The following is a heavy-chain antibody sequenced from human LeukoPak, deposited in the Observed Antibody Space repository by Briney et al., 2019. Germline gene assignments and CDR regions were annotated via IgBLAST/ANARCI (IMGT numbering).Heavy chain of an antibody. J-gene: IGHJ4*02. CDR2: VISDGTT. Sequence: PGGSLRLSCAASAFTFSIYDMSWVRQAPGKGLEWVSIVISDGTTYYADSVKGRFTISRDNFKNTVYLQMNSLRAEDTAVYYCARSRGHDYWGQGTLVTVSS. CDR1: AFTFSIYD. D-gene: IGHD3/OR15-3a*01. V-gene: IGHV3-23*01. CDR3: ARSRGHDY.